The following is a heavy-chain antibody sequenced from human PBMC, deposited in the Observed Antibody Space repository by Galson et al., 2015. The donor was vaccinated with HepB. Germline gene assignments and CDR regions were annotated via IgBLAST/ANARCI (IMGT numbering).Heavy chain of an antibody. CDR3: ARGAPTSGSSRGILDP. V-gene: IGHV1-2*02. CDR1: RDTFTGYF. J-gene: IGHJ5*02. CDR2: INPNSGAT. Sequence: SVKVSCKASRDTFTGYFMDWVRQAPGQGLEWMGWINPNSGATKCAQKFQGRVTMTRDTSISTVYMELSSLRSDDTAVYYCARGAPTSGSSRGILDPWGQGTLVTVSS. D-gene: IGHD5-12*01.